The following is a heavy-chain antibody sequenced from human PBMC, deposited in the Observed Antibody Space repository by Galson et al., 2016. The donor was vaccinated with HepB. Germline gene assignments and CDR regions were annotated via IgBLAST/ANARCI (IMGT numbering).Heavy chain of an antibody. CDR3: ASTEYPNRGYDSAFDI. Sequence: SLRLSCAASGFSFSDFYMSWIRQAPGKGLEWASHISIISSDTNYADAVKGRFTISRDNAKNSLYTQSNRLRAEETAMYYCASTEYPNRGYDSAFDIWGQGTMVTVS. J-gene: IGHJ3*02. CDR2: ISIISSDT. V-gene: IGHV3-11*06. CDR1: GFSFSDFY. D-gene: IGHD5-12*01.